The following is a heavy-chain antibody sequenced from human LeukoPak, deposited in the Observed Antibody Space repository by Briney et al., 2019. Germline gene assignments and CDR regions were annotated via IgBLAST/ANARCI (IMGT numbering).Heavy chain of an antibody. J-gene: IGHJ4*02. D-gene: IGHD2/OR15-2a*01. Sequence: SGGSLRLSCVASGFTFSSYRMTWVRQAPGKGLEWVANIRQDGSDQFYVDSVKGRFTISRDNAKNSLFLQMNSLRDEDTAVYYCVRDSYTNTWHFESEDYWGQGTLVTVSS. CDR3: VRDSYTNTWHFESEDY. CDR1: GFTFSSYR. V-gene: IGHV3-7*01. CDR2: IRQDGSDQ.